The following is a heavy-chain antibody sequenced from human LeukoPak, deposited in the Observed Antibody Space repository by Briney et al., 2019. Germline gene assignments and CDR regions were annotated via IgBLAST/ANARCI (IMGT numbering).Heavy chain of an antibody. CDR3: ARAMDYVDY. V-gene: IGHV4-4*07. D-gene: IGHD5-24*01. Sequence: SETLSLTCTVSGGSISSYYWSWIRQPAGKGLEWIGRIYTSGSPKLNPSLKSRVTLSQDTSKNHFSLKLSPVTAADTAAYYCARAMDYVDYWGQGTLVTVS. CDR2: IYTSGSP. CDR1: GGSISSYY. J-gene: IGHJ4*02.